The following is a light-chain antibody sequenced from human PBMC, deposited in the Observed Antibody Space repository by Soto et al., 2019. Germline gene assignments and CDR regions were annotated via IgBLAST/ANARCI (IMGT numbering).Light chain of an antibody. V-gene: IGLV1-44*01. Sequence: QSVLTQPPSASGTPGQRVTISCSGSSSNIAPNTVNWYQHLPGAAPQLLIFANDRRPSGVPDRFSGSRSGTSASLAISGLQSEDEADYYCAAWDDRLNGYVFGTGTKLTVL. CDR2: AND. CDR1: SSNIAPNT. J-gene: IGLJ1*01. CDR3: AAWDDRLNGYV.